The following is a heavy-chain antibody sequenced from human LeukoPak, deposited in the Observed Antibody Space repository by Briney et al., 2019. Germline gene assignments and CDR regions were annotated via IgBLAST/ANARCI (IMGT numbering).Heavy chain of an antibody. CDR3: ARGPPPDLDY. CDR1: GGSISSYY. V-gene: IGHV4-59*01. Sequence: SETVSLTCTVSGGSISSYYWSWIRQPPGKGLEWIGYIYYSGSTNYNPSLKSRVTISVDTSKNQFSLKLSSVTAADTAVYYCARGPPPDLDYWGRGTLVTVSS. J-gene: IGHJ4*02. CDR2: IYYSGST.